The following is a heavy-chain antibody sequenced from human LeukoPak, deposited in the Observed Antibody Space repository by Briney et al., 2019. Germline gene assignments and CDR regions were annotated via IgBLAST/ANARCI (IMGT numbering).Heavy chain of an antibody. Sequence: SETLSLTCTVSGGSISSYYWSWIRQPPGKGLEWIGYIYYSGSTNYNPSLKSRVTISVDTSKNQFSLKLSSVTAADTAVYYCARGGGDYDILTGYYTLNFDYWGQGTLVTVSS. CDR2: IYYSGST. CDR1: GGSISSYY. J-gene: IGHJ4*02. D-gene: IGHD3-9*01. CDR3: ARGGGDYDILTGYYTLNFDY. V-gene: IGHV4-59*01.